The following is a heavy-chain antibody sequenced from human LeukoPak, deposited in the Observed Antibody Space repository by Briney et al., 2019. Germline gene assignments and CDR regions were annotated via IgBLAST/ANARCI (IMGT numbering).Heavy chain of an antibody. Sequence: ASEKVSCKASGYTFISYYMHWVRQAPGQGLEWMGIINPSGGSTSYTQKFQGRVTMTRDTSTSTVYMELSSLTSEDTAVYYCARDLGDSSGYSVFDFWGQGTLVTVSS. J-gene: IGHJ4*02. D-gene: IGHD3-22*01. CDR1: GYTFISYY. V-gene: IGHV1-46*01. CDR3: ARDLGDSSGYSVFDF. CDR2: INPSGGST.